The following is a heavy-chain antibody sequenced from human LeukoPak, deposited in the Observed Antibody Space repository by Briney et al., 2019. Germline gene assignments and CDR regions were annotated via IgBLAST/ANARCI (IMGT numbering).Heavy chain of an antibody. V-gene: IGHV4-39*01. CDR3: ARHESIVVVVAARGFDY. CDR2: IYYSGST. Sequence: TLSLTCTVSGGSISSGGYYWGWIRQPPGKGLEYIGNIYYSGSTNYNPSLKSRVTISVDTSKNHFSLNLSSVTAADTAVYYCARHESIVVVVAARGFDYWGQGILVTVSS. CDR1: GGSISSGGYY. D-gene: IGHD2-15*01. J-gene: IGHJ4*02.